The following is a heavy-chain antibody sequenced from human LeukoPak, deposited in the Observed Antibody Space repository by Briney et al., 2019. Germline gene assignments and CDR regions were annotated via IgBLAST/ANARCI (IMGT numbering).Heavy chain of an antibody. Sequence: SETLSLTCTVSGGSISSYYSSWLRQPAEKPLEWVGPIYTSGSTNHHPSLKRRVTISVNTSKNQFSLNLSSVTAADTAVYYCARSAKAAGNSVNNCGQGTLVTVSS. J-gene: IGHJ4*02. D-gene: IGHD5-18*01. CDR2: IYTSGST. CDR3: ARSAKAAGNSVNN. V-gene: IGHV4-4*07. CDR1: GGSISSYY.